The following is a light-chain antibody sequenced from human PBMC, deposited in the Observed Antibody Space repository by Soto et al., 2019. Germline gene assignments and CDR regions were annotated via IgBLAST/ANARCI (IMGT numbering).Light chain of an antibody. CDR2: DAS. V-gene: IGKV3-11*01. CDR3: QQRSNWPLT. J-gene: IGKJ3*01. Sequence: EIVLTQSPATLSLSPGERATLSCRASQSVSSYLAWYQQTPGKAPRLLIYDASNRATGIPARFSGSGSGTDFTLTISSLEPEDFAVYYCQQRSNWPLTFGPGTKVAIK. CDR1: QSVSSY.